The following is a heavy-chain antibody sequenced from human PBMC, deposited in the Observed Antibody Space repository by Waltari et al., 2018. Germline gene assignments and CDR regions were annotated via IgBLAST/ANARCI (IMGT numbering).Heavy chain of an antibody. D-gene: IGHD3-22*01. Sequence: EVQLLESGGGLVQPGGSLRLSCAASGFTCSSYAMSWVRQAPGKGLEWGSAISGSGGSTYYADSVKGRFTISRDNSKNTLYLQMNSLRAEDTAVYYCAKGIDSSLDYYYYMDVWGKGTTVTISS. V-gene: IGHV3-23*01. CDR1: GFTCSSYA. CDR2: ISGSGGST. CDR3: AKGIDSSLDYYYYMDV. J-gene: IGHJ6*03.